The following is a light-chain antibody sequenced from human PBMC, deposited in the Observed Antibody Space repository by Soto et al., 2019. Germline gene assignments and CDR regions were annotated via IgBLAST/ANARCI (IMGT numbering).Light chain of an antibody. CDR2: GGS. CDR1: QALKGNN. CDR3: QLYGGSPPWT. Sequence: VVLTQSPGTLSLSPGEKATLSCWASQALKGNNQAWYQQKPGQAPRLLMYGGSTRAAGVPDRFSGSGSDYDSPLTITSLEPEYFAAYYCQLYGGSPPWTFGQGTKV. V-gene: IGKV3-20*01. J-gene: IGKJ1*01.